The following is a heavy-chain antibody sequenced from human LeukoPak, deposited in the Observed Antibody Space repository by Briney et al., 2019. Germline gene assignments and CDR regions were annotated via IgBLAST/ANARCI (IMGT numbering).Heavy chain of an antibody. V-gene: IGHV3-7*01. CDR3: ARDTLGEGEDANYAVYYFDY. D-gene: IGHD4/OR15-4a*01. J-gene: IGHJ4*02. Sequence: PGGSLRLSCAASGFSFSVYWMSWVRQAPGKGLEWVANIKREGTEKYYADSVKGRFTISRDNGKNSLDLQMNSLRADDTAVYYCARDTLGEGEDANYAVYYFDYWGQGTVVTVSS. CDR2: IKREGTEK. CDR1: GFSFSVYW.